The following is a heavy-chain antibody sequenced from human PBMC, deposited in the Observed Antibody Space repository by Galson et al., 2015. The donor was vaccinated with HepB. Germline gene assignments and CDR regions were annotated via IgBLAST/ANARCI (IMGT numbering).Heavy chain of an antibody. D-gene: IGHD2-8*01. V-gene: IGHV1-69*13. CDR2: IIPIFGTA. CDR3: ARETKGLYYFDY. Sequence: SVKVSCKASGGTFSSYAISWVRQAPGQGLEWMGGIIPIFGTANYAQKFQGRVTITADESTSTAYMELSSLRSEDTAVYYCARETKGLYYFDYWGQGTLVTVSS. J-gene: IGHJ4*02. CDR1: GGTFSSYA.